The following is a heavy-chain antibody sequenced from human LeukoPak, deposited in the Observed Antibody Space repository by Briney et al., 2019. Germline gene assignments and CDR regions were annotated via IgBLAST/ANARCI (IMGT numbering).Heavy chain of an antibody. CDR3: ATIPGGTPDY. Sequence: GASVKVSCKASGYTFTSYYMHWVRQAPGQGLEWMGIINPSGGSTSYAQKFQGRVTMTEDTSTDTAYMELSSLRSEDTAVYYCATIPGGTPDYWGQGTLVTVSS. V-gene: IGHV1-46*01. CDR2: INPSGGST. CDR1: GYTFTSYY. D-gene: IGHD1-14*01. J-gene: IGHJ4*02.